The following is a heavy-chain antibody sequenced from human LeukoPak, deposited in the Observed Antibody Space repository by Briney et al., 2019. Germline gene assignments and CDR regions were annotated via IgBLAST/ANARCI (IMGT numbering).Heavy chain of an antibody. CDR1: GFTFSSYA. D-gene: IGHD2-15*01. J-gene: IGHJ4*02. Sequence: GGSLRLSCAASGFTFSSYAMNWVRQAPGKGLEWVSAICSNDNNTYYADSVKGRFTISRDNSKNTLSLQLNSLRAEDTAVYYCAKGTSSSCYSAPNYWGQGTLVTVSS. CDR2: ICSNDNNT. V-gene: IGHV3-23*01. CDR3: AKGTSSSCYSAPNY.